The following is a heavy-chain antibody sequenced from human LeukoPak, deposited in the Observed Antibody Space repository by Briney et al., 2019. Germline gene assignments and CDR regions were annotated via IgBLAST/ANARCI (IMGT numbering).Heavy chain of an antibody. V-gene: IGHV3-43*02. D-gene: IGHD4-17*01. Sequence: AGSLRLSCAASGFTFDGYAMHWVRQAPGKGLEWVSLISGDGGSTYYADSVKGRFTISRSNSKNSLYLQMNSLRTEDTALYDCEKDHMTTVTTFWYDPWGEGTLVAVSS. J-gene: IGHJ5*02. CDR1: GFTFDGYA. CDR2: ISGDGGST. CDR3: EKDHMTTVTTFWYDP.